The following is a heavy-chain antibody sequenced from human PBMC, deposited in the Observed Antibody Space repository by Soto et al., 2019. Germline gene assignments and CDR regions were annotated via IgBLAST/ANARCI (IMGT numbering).Heavy chain of an antibody. D-gene: IGHD3-22*01. J-gene: IGHJ6*02. V-gene: IGHV1-46*01. CDR2: INPSGGST. Sequence: ASVKVSCKASGYTFTSYYMHWVRQAPGQGLEWMGIINPSGGSTSYAQKFQGRVTMTRDTSTSTVYMELSSLRSEDTAVYYCARDPNRKYYYDSSGSPAGMDVWGQGTTVTVSS. CDR3: ARDPNRKYYYDSSGSPAGMDV. CDR1: GYTFTSYY.